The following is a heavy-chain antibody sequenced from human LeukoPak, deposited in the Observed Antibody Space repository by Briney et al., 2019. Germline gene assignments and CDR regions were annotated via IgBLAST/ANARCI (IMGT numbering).Heavy chain of an antibody. CDR3: ARDLSDLLFDY. CDR2: ISSSSSYI. CDR1: GFTFSSYS. Sequence: GGSLRLSCAASGFTFSSYSMNWVRQAPGKGLEWVSSISSSSSYIYYADSVKGRFTISRDNAENSLYLQMNSLRAEDTAVYYCARDLSDLLFDYWGQGTLVTVSS. J-gene: IGHJ4*02. V-gene: IGHV3-21*01.